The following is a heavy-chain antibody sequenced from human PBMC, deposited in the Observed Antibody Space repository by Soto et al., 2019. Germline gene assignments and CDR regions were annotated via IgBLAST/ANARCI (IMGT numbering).Heavy chain of an antibody. CDR3: ARDQYSSGWYPNNPFDY. CDR2: ISSSSSYI. D-gene: IGHD6-19*01. V-gene: IGHV3-21*01. Sequence: GGSLRLSCAASGFTFSSYSMNWVRQAPGKGLEWVSSISSSSSYIYYADSVKGRFTISRDNAKNSLYLQMNSLRAEDTAVYYCARDQYSSGWYPNNPFDYWGQGTLVTVSS. CDR1: GFTFSSYS. J-gene: IGHJ4*02.